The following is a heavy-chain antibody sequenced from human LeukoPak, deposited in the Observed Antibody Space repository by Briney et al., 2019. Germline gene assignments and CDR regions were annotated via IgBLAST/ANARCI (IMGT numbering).Heavy chain of an antibody. Sequence: PSETLSLTCTVSGGSISGHYWSWIRQPAGKEPEWIGRVHTTGGTNYNPSLKSRLTMSVDTSKNQFSLHLTSVTAADTAVYYCAKGGESSLPFDYWGQGTLVTVSS. CDR3: AKGGESSLPFDY. D-gene: IGHD3-10*01. CDR2: VHTTGGT. V-gene: IGHV4-4*07. J-gene: IGHJ4*02. CDR1: GGSISGHY.